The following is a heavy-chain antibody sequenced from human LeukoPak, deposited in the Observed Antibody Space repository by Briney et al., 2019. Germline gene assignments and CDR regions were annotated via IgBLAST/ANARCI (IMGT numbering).Heavy chain of an antibody. CDR3: ARGAHSPRIAARQGGFDY. J-gene: IGHJ4*02. V-gene: IGHV1-69*05. CDR1: GGTFSSYA. CDR2: IIPIFGTA. Sequence: SVKVSCKASGGTFSSYAISWVRQAPGQGLEWMGGIIPIFGTANYAQKFQGRVTITTDESTSTAYMELSSLRSEDTAVYYCARGAHSPRIAARQGGFDYWGQGTLVTVSS. D-gene: IGHD6-6*01.